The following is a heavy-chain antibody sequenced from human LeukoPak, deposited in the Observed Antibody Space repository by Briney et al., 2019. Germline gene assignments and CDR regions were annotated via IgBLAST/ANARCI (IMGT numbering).Heavy chain of an antibody. D-gene: IGHD6-13*01. CDR2: INHSGST. J-gene: IGHJ5*02. V-gene: IGHV4-34*01. CDR1: GGSFSSYY. CDR3: ARSWPFIRYRSRYNWFDP. Sequence: SETLSLTCAVYGGSFSSYYWSWIRQPPGKGLEWIGEINHSGSTNYNPSLKSRVTISVDTSKNQFSLKLSSVTAADTAVYYCARSWPFIRYRSRYNWFDPWGQGTLVTVSS.